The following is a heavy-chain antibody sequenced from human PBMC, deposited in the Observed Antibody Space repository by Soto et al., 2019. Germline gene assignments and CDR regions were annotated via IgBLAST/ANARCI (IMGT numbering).Heavy chain of an antibody. J-gene: IGHJ4*01. D-gene: IGHD3-22*01. CDR1: GFTFSGSS. Sequence: GGSLRLSCEASGFTFSGSSIHWVRQASGKGLEWVGRIRSKANSYATAYAASVKGRFSISRDESKNTAYLQMNSLKTEETAVYYCTSNSPDDMIRIWGQGTQVSVSS. V-gene: IGHV3-73*01. CDR2: IRSKANSYAT. CDR3: TSNSPDDMIRI.